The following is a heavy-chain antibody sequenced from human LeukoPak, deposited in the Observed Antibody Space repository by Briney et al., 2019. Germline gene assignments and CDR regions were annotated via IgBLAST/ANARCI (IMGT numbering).Heavy chain of an antibody. CDR1: GGSFSGYY. Sequence: SETLSLTCAVYGGSFSGYYWSWIRQPPGKGLEWIGEINHSGSTNYNPSLKSRVTISVDTSKNQFSLKLSSVTAADTAVYYCAREGSSWYLHFDYWGQGTLVTVSS. J-gene: IGHJ4*02. CDR2: INHSGST. V-gene: IGHV4-34*01. D-gene: IGHD6-13*01. CDR3: AREGSSWYLHFDY.